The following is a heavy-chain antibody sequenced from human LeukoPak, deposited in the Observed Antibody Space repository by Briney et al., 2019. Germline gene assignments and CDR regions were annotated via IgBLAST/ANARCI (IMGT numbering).Heavy chain of an antibody. CDR1: GYTFTKYV. V-gene: IGHV1-18*01. Sequence: ASVKVSCKASGYTFTKYVITWLRQATGQGLAWMGWIRAYNGNTHYAQKLQGRVTMTTDTSTSTAYMEHGSLRADTAAVYYATRELGATIGLDDWGQGTLVTFAS. J-gene: IGHJ4*02. CDR3: TRELGATIGLDD. CDR2: IRAYNGNT. D-gene: IGHD1-26*01.